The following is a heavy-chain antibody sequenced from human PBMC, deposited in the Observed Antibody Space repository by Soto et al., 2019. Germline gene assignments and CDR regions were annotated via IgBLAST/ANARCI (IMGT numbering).Heavy chain of an antibody. CDR3: ASNYAYAEGYYYYGIDV. D-gene: IGHD3-16*01. V-gene: IGHV3-74*01. J-gene: IGHJ6*02. Sequence: GGSLRLSCAASGFTFSNYWMHWVRQAPGKGLVWVSRVNSDGSTTNYADSVKGRFTISRDNAKNTLHLQMNSLGAEDTAVYYCASNYAYAEGYYYYGIDVWGQGTTVTVAS. CDR1: GFTFSNYW. CDR2: VNSDGSTT.